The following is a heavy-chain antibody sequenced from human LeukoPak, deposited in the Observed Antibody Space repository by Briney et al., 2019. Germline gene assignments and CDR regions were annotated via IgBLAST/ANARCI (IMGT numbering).Heavy chain of an antibody. Sequence: NPSETLSLTCTVSGGSISSYYWSWIRQPAGKGLECIGRIYTSGSTNYNPSLKSRVTISVDKSKNQFSLKLSAGTAADTAVYYCXXXXXXYXSGSPPLNWFDPWGQGTLVTVSS. J-gene: IGHJ5*02. D-gene: IGHD3-10*01. CDR3: XXXXXXYXSGSPPLNWFDP. CDR1: GGSISSYY. V-gene: IGHV4-4*07. CDR2: IYTSGST.